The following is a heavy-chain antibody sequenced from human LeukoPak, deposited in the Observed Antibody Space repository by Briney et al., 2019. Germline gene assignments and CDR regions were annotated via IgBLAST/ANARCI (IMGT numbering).Heavy chain of an antibody. CDR2: IYHSGST. D-gene: IGHD3-16*01. J-gene: IGHJ6*02. CDR3: ASRIASLGEVYGMDV. Sequence: SETLSLTCAVSGGSISSSNWWSWVRQPPGKGLEWIGEIYHSGSTNYNPSLKSRVTISVDKSKNQFSLKLSSVTAADTAVYYCASRIASLGEVYGMDVWGQGTTVTVSS. CDR1: GGSISSSNW. V-gene: IGHV4-4*02.